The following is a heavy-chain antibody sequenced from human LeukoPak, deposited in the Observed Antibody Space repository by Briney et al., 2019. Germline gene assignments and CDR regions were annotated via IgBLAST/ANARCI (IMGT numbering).Heavy chain of an antibody. J-gene: IGHJ3*02. V-gene: IGHV1-69*06. CDR1: GGTFSSYA. CDR2: IIPIFGTA. Sequence: ASVKVSCKASGGTFSSYAISCVRQAPGQGLEWMGGIIPIFGTANYAQKFQGRVTITADKSTSTAYMELSSLRSEDTAVYYCARVYMGLSAFDIWGQGTMVTVSS. CDR3: ARVYMGLSAFDI.